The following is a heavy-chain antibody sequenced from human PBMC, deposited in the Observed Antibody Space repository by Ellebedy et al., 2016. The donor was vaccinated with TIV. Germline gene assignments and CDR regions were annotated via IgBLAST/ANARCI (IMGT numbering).Heavy chain of an antibody. CDR3: ARREGLTKPKYWYFDL. Sequence: MPSETLSLTCAVYGGSFSGYYWSWIRQPPGKGLEWIGEINHSGSTNYNPSLKSRVTISVDTSKNQFSLKLSSVTAADTAVYYCARREGLTKPKYWYFDLWGRGTLVTVSS. V-gene: IGHV4-34*01. CDR2: INHSGST. D-gene: IGHD1-14*01. CDR1: GGSFSGYY. J-gene: IGHJ2*01.